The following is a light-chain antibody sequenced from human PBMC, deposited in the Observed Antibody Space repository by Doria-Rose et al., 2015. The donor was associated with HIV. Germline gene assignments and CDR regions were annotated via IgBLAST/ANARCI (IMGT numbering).Light chain of an antibody. CDR2: AAS. CDR3: QQSNSFPIP. CDR1: EAISSW. Sequence: DIRLTQSPSSVSASVGDRVTITCRASEAISSWLVWYQQKPGKAPKVLIYAASTLQSGVPSRFSGSGFGTDFTLTISSLQPEDFATYYCQQSNSFPIPFGQGTLLEIK. J-gene: IGKJ5*01. V-gene: IGKV1-12*01.